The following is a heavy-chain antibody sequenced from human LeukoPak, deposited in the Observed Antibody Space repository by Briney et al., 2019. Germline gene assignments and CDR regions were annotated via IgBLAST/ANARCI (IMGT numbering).Heavy chain of an antibody. CDR3: ASGPNDVFDI. CDR1: GGSISSSSYY. Sequence: SETLSLTCTVSGGSISSSSYYWRWIRQPPGKGLEWIGSIYYSGITFYTPSLRSRVAISVDTSKNQFSLKVTSVTAADTAVYYCASGPNDVFDIWGQGTMVTVSS. CDR2: IYYSGIT. J-gene: IGHJ3*02. V-gene: IGHV4-39*01.